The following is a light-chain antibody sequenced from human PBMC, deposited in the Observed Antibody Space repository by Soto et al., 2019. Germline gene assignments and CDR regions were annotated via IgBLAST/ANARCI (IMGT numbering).Light chain of an antibody. CDR2: AVS. CDR1: SSDVGGYNY. J-gene: IGLJ1*01. Sequence: QSVLTQPASVSGSPGQSITISCTGTSSDVGGYNYVSWYQQHPGKAPKLLIYAVSNRPSGVSNRFSGSKSGNTASLTISGLQAEDDADYYCSSYTSSSTLGVFGTGTKLTVL. CDR3: SSYTSSSTLGV. V-gene: IGLV2-14*01.